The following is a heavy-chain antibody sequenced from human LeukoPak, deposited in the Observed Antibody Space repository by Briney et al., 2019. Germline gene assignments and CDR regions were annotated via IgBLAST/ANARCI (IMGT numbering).Heavy chain of an antibody. V-gene: IGHV1-2*02. CDR2: INPNSGGT. D-gene: IGHD6-19*01. Sequence: ASVKVSCKASGYTFTGYYMHRVRQAPGQGLEWMGWINPNSGGTNYAQKFQGRVTMTRDRSISTAYMELSRLRSDDTAVYYCARDLSLWYSSGWINWYFDLWGRGTLVTVSS. CDR1: GYTFTGYY. CDR3: ARDLSLWYSSGWINWYFDL. J-gene: IGHJ2*01.